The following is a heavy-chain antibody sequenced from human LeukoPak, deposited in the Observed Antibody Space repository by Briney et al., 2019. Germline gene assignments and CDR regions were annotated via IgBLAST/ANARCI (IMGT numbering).Heavy chain of an antibody. Sequence: ASVKVSCAASGYTFTSYYMHWVRQAPGQGLEWMGVINPSGGSTSYAQKFQGRVTMTRDTSTSTVYMELSSLRSEDTAVYYCARDVPHDYGDYDNWFDPWGQGTLVTVSS. CDR2: INPSGGST. CDR3: ARDVPHDYGDYDNWFDP. J-gene: IGHJ5*02. CDR1: GYTFTSYY. V-gene: IGHV1-46*01. D-gene: IGHD4-17*01.